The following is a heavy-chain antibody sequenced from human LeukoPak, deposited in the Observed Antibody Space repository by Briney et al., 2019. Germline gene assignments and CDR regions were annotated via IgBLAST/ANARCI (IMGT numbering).Heavy chain of an antibody. Sequence: SVKVSCKASGGTFSSYAISWVRQAPGQGLEWMGGIIPIFGTANYAQKFQGRVTITADESASTAYMELSSLRSEDTAVYYCATIGGYSYGYEGKNWFDPWGQGTLVTVSS. CDR2: IIPIFGTA. CDR1: GGTFSSYA. CDR3: ATIGGYSYGYEGKNWFDP. J-gene: IGHJ5*02. V-gene: IGHV1-69*13. D-gene: IGHD5-18*01.